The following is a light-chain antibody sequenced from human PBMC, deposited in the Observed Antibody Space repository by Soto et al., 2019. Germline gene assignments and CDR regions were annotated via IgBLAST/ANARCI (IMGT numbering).Light chain of an antibody. CDR3: RSYTGCNTLV. CDR1: SSDVGGYNY. V-gene: IGLV2-8*01. CDR2: DVS. Sequence: QSALTQPASASGSPGQSVTISCTGTSSDVGGYNYVSWYQQHPGKAPKLMIYDVSKRPSGVPDRFSGSKSGNTASLTVSGLQAEDEADYYCRSYTGCNTLVFGGGTKLTVL. J-gene: IGLJ3*02.